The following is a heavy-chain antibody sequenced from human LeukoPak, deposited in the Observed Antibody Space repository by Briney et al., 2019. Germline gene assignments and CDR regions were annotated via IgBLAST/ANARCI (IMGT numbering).Heavy chain of an antibody. J-gene: IGHJ5*02. CDR2: KYYSASA. CDR3: ARSSITGAIYH. CDR1: GGSISTNNYN. D-gene: IGHD1-7*01. Sequence: PSETLSLTCTVSGGSISTNNYNWCWIRQPPGKGLEWIGFKYYSASAYYSPSLPSQVTISLDTSKNQFSLELTSVTAADTAVYYCARSSITGAIYHWGQGTLVTVSS. V-gene: IGHV4-39*07.